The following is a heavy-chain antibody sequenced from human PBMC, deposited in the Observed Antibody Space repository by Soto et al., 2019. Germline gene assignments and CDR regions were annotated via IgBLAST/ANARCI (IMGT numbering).Heavy chain of an antibody. V-gene: IGHV3-30*18. CDR3: AKDGAPRHCSRSSCHPAGAY. Sequence: QVQLVESGGGVVQPGRSLRLSCAGSGFTFSNYGLHWVRQAPGKGLEWVAVISYDGSHKYYVDSVKGRFTISRDNSNNMLYLQMDSLRAEETAVYYCAKDGAPRHCSRSSCHPAGAYWGQGTLVTVSS. CDR1: GFTFSNYG. D-gene: IGHD2-15*01. J-gene: IGHJ4*02. CDR2: ISYDGSHK.